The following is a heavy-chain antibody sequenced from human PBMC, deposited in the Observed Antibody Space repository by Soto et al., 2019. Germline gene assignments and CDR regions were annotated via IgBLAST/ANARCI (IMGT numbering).Heavy chain of an antibody. J-gene: IGHJ3*02. CDR1: GFTFSSYA. Sequence: EVQLLESGGGLVQPGGSLRLSCAASGFTFSSYAMSWVRQAPGKGLEWVSAISGSGGSTYYADSVKGRFTISRDNSKSTLYLQMNSLRADDTAAYYCAKEGAYSSGVGGGDDAFDIWGQGTMVTVSS. D-gene: IGHD6-19*01. CDR2: ISGSGGST. CDR3: AKEGAYSSGVGGGDDAFDI. V-gene: IGHV3-23*01.